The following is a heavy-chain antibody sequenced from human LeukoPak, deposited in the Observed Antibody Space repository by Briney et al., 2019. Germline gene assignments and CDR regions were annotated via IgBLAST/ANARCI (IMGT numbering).Heavy chain of an antibody. V-gene: IGHV3-30*18. CDR1: GFTFSSYG. J-gene: IGHJ5*02. CDR3: AKDRVGYCSGGSCYSEAYWFDP. Sequence: SCAASGFTFSSYGMHWVRQAPGKGLEWVAVLSYDGSNKYYADSVKGRFTISRDNSKNTLYLQMNSLRAEDTAVYYCAKDRVGYCSGGSCYSEAYWFDPWGQGTLVTVSS. D-gene: IGHD2-15*01. CDR2: LSYDGSNK.